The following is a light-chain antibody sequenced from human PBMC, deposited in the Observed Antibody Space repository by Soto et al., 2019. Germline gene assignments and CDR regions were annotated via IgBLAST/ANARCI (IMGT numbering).Light chain of an antibody. J-gene: IGKJ2*01. CDR1: QGISNY. CDR2: AAS. CDR3: QQSYSTPYT. Sequence: DIQMTQSPSSLSASVGDRVTISCRARQGISNYLNWYQQKPGEAPKLLIYAASSLQSGVPSRFSGSGSGTDFTLTISSLQPEDFATYYCQQSYSTPYTFAQGTKLEIK. V-gene: IGKV1-39*01.